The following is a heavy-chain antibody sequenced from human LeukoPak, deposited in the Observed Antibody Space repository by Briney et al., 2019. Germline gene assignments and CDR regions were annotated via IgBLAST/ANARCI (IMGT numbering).Heavy chain of an antibody. J-gene: IGHJ4*02. V-gene: IGHV4-34*01. CDR2: INHSGST. CDR1: GGSFSGYY. D-gene: IGHD3-16*02. Sequence: SETLSLTCAVSGGSFSGYYWSWIRQPPGKELEWIGEINHSGSTNYNPSLKSRVTISVYTSKNQFSLKLSSVTAADTAVFYCARGRGYYDYVWGSYRNLYYFDYWGQGTLVTVSS. CDR3: ARGRGYYDYVWGSYRNLYYFDY.